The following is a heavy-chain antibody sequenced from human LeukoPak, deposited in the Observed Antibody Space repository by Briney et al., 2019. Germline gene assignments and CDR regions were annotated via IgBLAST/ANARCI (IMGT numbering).Heavy chain of an antibody. CDR3: AGALELLRGPAAFDI. D-gene: IGHD1-26*01. Sequence: PGGSLRLSCAASGFSFSSYAMHWVRQAPGKGLEWVAFIRYDGRNKYHADSVKGRFTISRDNSKNTLYLQMNSLRAEDTAVYYCAGALELLRGPAAFDIWGQGTMVTVSS. V-gene: IGHV3-30*02. CDR2: IRYDGRNK. J-gene: IGHJ3*02. CDR1: GFSFSSYA.